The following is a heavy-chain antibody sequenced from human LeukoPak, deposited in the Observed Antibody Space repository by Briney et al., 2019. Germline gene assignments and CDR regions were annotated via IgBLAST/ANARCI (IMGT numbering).Heavy chain of an antibody. CDR2: IFYSGST. Sequence: PSETLSLTCAVSGGSLTGYYWSWIRQPPGKGLEWIRYIFYSGSTNYNPSLQSRVTISVDTSKTQFSLKLYSVTAADTAVYFCARLGGCTTTSCYVHWFDPWGQGTLVTVSS. CDR3: ARLGGCTTTSCYVHWFDP. V-gene: IGHV4-59*01. J-gene: IGHJ5*02. D-gene: IGHD2-2*01. CDR1: GGSLTGYY.